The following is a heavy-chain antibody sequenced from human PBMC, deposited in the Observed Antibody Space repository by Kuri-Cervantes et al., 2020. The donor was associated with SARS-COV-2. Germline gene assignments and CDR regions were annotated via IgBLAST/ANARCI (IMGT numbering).Heavy chain of an antibody. CDR2: IHTSGST. J-gene: IGHJ4*02. CDR3: ARDLAPVAGTTSDN. D-gene: IGHD6-19*01. V-gene: IGHV4-4*09. Sequence: SETLSLTCTVSGGSISSHYWSWIRQPPGKGLKWIGYIHTSGSTKYNPSLKSRVTISVDTPKNQLSLKLTSVTASDTAVYYCARDLAPVAGTTSDNWGQGTLVTVSS. CDR1: GGSISSHY.